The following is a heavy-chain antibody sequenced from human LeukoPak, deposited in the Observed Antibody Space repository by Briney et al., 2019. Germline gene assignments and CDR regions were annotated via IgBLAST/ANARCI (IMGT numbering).Heavy chain of an antibody. J-gene: IGHJ4*02. CDR1: GFTFSSYA. V-gene: IGHV3-23*01. CDR3: ARRDAIDAYTFDY. Sequence: PGGSLRLSCAASGFTFSSYAMSWVRQAPGKGLEWVSAISGSGGSTYYADSVKGRFTISRDNSKNSLYLQMNSLRAEDTAVYYCARRDAIDAYTFDYWGQGTLVTVSS. D-gene: IGHD5-24*01. CDR2: ISGSGGST.